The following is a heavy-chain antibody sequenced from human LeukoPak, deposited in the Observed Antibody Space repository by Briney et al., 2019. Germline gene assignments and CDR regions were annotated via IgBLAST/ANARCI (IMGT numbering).Heavy chain of an antibody. D-gene: IGHD6-13*01. V-gene: IGHV3-53*01. CDR3: ARDPPPATGTQTGDC. CDR1: GFSVSNNF. CDR2: IYSDGTT. J-gene: IGHJ4*02. Sequence: PGGSLRLSCAASGFSVSNNFMTWVRQAPGKGLEWVSVIYSDGTTYYADSVTGRFTISRDNAKNTLYLQMNSPRVEDTAVYYCARDPPPATGTQTGDCWGQGTLVTVSS.